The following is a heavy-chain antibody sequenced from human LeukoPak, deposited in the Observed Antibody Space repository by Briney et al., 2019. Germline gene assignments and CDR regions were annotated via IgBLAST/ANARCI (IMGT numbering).Heavy chain of an antibody. V-gene: IGHV4-59*01. Sequence: SETLSLTCAVSGDSISSYYCSWIRQPPGKGLEWIGYIYYSGTTNYNPSLKSRVTIAVDTSKNQFSLKLSSVTAADTAVYYCARHSSLAHFDHWGQGSLVTVSS. CDR2: IYYSGTT. J-gene: IGHJ4*02. CDR1: GDSISSYY. CDR3: ARHSSLAHFDH.